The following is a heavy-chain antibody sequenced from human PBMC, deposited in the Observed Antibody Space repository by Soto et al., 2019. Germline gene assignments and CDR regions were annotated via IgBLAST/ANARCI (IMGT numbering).Heavy chain of an antibody. Sequence: EVQLVESGGGLVQPGGSLRLSCAASGFTFSSYSMNWVRQAPGKGLEWVSYISSSSSTIYYAVSVKGRFTISRDNAKNSLYLQMNSLRAEDTAVYYCARVYGDYVLGYWGQGTLVTVSS. V-gene: IGHV3-48*01. CDR3: ARVYGDYVLGY. D-gene: IGHD4-17*01. CDR1: GFTFSSYS. J-gene: IGHJ4*02. CDR2: ISSSSSTI.